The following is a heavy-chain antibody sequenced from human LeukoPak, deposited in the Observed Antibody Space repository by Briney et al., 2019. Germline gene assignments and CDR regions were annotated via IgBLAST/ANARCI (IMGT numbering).Heavy chain of an antibody. D-gene: IGHD3-3*01. CDR3: GRDNNNYDFRSGYGGGGWFDP. CDR1: GFTFSSYA. Sequence: PGGSLRLSCAASGFTFSSYAMHWVRQAPGKGLEWVAVISYDGSNKYYADSVKGRFTISRDNSKNTLYLQMNSLRAEDTAVYYRGRDNNNYDFRSGYGGGGWFDPWGKEPWSPSPQ. J-gene: IGHJ5*01. CDR2: ISYDGSNK. V-gene: IGHV3-30-3*01.